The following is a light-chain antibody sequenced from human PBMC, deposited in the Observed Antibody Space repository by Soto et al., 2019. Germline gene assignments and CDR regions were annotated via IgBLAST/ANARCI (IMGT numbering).Light chain of an antibody. CDR3: QQYNTHPFT. V-gene: IGKV1-5*03. J-gene: IGKJ2*01. CDR1: QNINTW. Sequence: DIQMTQSPSTLSASVGDRVTITCRASQNINTWLAWYQQKPGTAPKFLIYKASSLQTGVPSRFSGSGSGTEFTLTISSLQPEDFATYHCQQYNTHPFTFGQGTSLEIK. CDR2: KAS.